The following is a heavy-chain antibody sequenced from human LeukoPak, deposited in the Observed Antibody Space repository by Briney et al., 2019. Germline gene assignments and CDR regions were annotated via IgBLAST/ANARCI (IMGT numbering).Heavy chain of an antibody. D-gene: IGHD6-19*01. CDR2: INRDGSST. CDR3: ARESSEQWLVPDY. V-gene: IGHV3-74*01. Sequence: GGSLRLSCAASGFTFSTYWMHWVRQAPGKGLVWVSRINRDGSSTNYADSVKGRFTISRDNAKNTLYLQMNSLRAEDTAVYYCARESSEQWLVPDYWGQGTLVTVSS. CDR1: GFTFSTYW. J-gene: IGHJ4*02.